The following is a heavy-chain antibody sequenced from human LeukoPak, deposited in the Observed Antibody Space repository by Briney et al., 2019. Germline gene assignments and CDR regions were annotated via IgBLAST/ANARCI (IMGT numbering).Heavy chain of an antibody. J-gene: IGHJ4*02. CDR2: ISYDGSNK. V-gene: IGHV3-30-3*01. CDR3: AGELVGGNSY. D-gene: IGHD1-26*01. CDR1: GFTFSSYA. Sequence: GGSLRLSCAASGFTFSSYAMHWVRQAPGKGLEWVAVISYDGSNKYYADSVKGRFTISRDNSKNTLYLQMNSLRAEDTAVYYCAGELVGGNSYWGQGTLVTVSS.